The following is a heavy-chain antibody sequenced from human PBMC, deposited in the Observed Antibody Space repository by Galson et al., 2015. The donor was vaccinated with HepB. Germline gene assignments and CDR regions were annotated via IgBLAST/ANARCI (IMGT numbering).Heavy chain of an antibody. CDR2: ISTDTGDT. Sequence: SCKASGYTFRNYGISWVRQAPGQGLEWMAWISTDTGDTDYAQKFQDRVTMTTDTFTTTAYMELRSLRSDDTAVYYCARGQVRWYFDLWGRGTLVTVSS. CDR1: GYTFRNYG. V-gene: IGHV1-18*04. CDR3: ARGQVRWYFDL. J-gene: IGHJ2*01.